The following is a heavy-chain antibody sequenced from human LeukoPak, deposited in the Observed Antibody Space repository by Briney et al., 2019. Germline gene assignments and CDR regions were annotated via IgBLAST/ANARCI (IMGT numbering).Heavy chain of an antibody. Sequence: MPSETLSLTCTVSGGSINSYYWSWIRQPAGKGLEWIGRIYSSGSTNYNPSLKSRVSMSVDMSKNQFSLKLTSVTAADTAVYYCARGGKATVVTMWGQGILVTVSS. J-gene: IGHJ4*02. V-gene: IGHV4-4*07. CDR2: IYSSGST. CDR1: GGSINSYY. CDR3: ARGGKATVVTM. D-gene: IGHD4-23*01.